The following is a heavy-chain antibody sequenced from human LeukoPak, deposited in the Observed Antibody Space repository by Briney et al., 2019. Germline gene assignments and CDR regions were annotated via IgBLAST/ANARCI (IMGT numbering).Heavy chain of an antibody. D-gene: IGHD3-10*01. V-gene: IGHV4-30-4*01. J-gene: IGHJ5*02. Sequence: PSETLSLTCTVSGGSINSGDYYWSWIRQPPGKGMEWIGYIYNSGSTYYNPSLKSRVTISVDTSKNQFSLKLSSVTAADTAVYHCAREMDGSGSSYRYNWFDPWGQGTLVTVSS. CDR3: AREMDGSGSSYRYNWFDP. CDR2: IYNSGST. CDR1: GGSINSGDYY.